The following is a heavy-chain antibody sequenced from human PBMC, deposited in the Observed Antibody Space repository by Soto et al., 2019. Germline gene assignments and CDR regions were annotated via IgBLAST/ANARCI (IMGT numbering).Heavy chain of an antibody. CDR3: ARQKQLGYYYYGLDV. J-gene: IGHJ6*02. Sequence: LGESLKISCKGSGYSFTNYWIGWVRQMPGKGLEWMGIIYPGDSDTKYSPSFQGQVTISADKSISTAYLQWSSLQASDTAMYYCARQKQLGYYYYGLDVRAQRTTVTVSS. CDR2: IYPGDSDT. D-gene: IGHD1-1*01. V-gene: IGHV5-51*01. CDR1: GYSFTNYW.